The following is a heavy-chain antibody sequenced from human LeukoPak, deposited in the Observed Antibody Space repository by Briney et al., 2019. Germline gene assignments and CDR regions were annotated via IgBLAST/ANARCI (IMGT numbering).Heavy chain of an antibody. Sequence: GGSLRLSCAASGFTFSSYWMSWVRQAPGKGLEWVANIKQDGSEKYYVDSVKGRFTISRDNAKNSLHLQMNSLRAEDTAVYYCARRGDFWSGYYTGFDYWGQGTLVTVSS. J-gene: IGHJ4*02. V-gene: IGHV3-7*01. CDR1: GFTFSSYW. CDR2: IKQDGSEK. D-gene: IGHD3-3*01. CDR3: ARRGDFWSGYYTGFDY.